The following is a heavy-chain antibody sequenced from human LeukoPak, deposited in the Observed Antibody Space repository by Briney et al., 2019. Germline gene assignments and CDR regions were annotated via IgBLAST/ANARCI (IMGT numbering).Heavy chain of an antibody. CDR2: INPNSGDT. D-gene: IGHD2-15*01. J-gene: IGHJ5*02. V-gene: IGHV1-2*02. CDR1: GYTFTCYY. CDR3: ARYCSGGSCWVDWFDP. Sequence: ASVKVSCKASGYTFTCYYMHWVRQAPGQGLEWMGWINPNSGDTNYAQKFQGRVTMTRDTSISTAYMELSRLRSDDTAVYYCARYCSGGSCWVDWFDPWGQGTLVTVSS.